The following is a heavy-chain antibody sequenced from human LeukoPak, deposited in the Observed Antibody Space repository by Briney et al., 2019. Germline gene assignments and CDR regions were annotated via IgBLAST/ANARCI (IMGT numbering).Heavy chain of an antibody. J-gene: IGHJ6*02. CDR3: TDGMAV. Sequence: MAGGPLRLSCAASGFAFSNAWMKWVRQAPGKGLEWVGRVKSKTDGGTTEYAAPVKGRFTISRDDSKNTLYLQMNSLKTEDTAVYYCTDGMAVWGQGTTVSVSS. CDR1: GFAFSNAW. CDR2: VKSKTDGGTT. V-gene: IGHV3-15*01.